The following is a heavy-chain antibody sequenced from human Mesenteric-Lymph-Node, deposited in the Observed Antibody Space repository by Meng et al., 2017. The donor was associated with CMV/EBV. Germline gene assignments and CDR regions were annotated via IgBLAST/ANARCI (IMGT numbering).Heavy chain of an antibody. CDR2: IYYSGST. D-gene: IGHD6-6*01. J-gene: IGHJ4*02. CDR1: GGSVSSGAYY. Sequence: GSLRLSCTVSGGSVSSGAYYWSWIRQPPGKGLEWIGYIYYSGSTNYNPSLKSRVTVSVDTSKNQFSLKLTSVTAADTAVYYCARLQPLVSFDYWGQGTLVTVSS. CDR3: ARLQPLVSFDY. V-gene: IGHV4-61*08.